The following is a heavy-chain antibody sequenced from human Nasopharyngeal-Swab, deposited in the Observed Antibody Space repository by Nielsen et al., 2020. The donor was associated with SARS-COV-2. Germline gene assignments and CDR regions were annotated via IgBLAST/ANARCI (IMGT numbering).Heavy chain of an antibody. CDR2: ISSSSSYT. CDR1: GFTFSSYS. V-gene: IGHV3-21*06. J-gene: IGHJ1*01. Sequence: GGSLRLSCAASGFTFSSYSMNWVRQAPGKGLEWVSSISSSSSYTYHADSVKGRFTISRDNAKNSLFLQMNSLRAEDTAVYYCARGTAEYYDFWSGYSNPWEYFQHWGQGTLVTVSS. CDR3: ARGTAEYYDFWSGYSNPWEYFQH. D-gene: IGHD3-3*01.